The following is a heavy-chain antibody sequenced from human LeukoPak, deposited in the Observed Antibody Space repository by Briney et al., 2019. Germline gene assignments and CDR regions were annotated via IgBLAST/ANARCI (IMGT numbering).Heavy chain of an antibody. CDR3: AREHPYDRSGYYLGY. D-gene: IGHD3-22*01. J-gene: IGHJ4*02. V-gene: IGHV3-53*01. Sequence: GGSLRLSCAASGFTVSSNYMSWVRQAPGKGLEWVSVIYSGGSTYYADSVKGRFTISRDNSKNTLYLQMSSLRAEDTAVYYCAREHPYDRSGYYLGYWGQGTLVTVSS. CDR1: GFTVSSNY. CDR2: IYSGGST.